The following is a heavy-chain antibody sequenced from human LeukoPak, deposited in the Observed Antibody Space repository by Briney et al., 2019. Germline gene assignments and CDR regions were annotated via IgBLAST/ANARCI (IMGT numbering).Heavy chain of an antibody. V-gene: IGHV3-23*01. Sequence: GGSLRLSCVASGFTFSDYPMIWVRQAPGEGLEYVSVFSDVTHYADSVKGRFTISRDNSKNTLYLQMNGLRVEDTAIYYCAKDWYDYWGQGTLVTVSS. D-gene: IGHD3-3*01. CDR1: GFTFSDYP. CDR2: FSDVT. CDR3: AKDWYDY. J-gene: IGHJ4*02.